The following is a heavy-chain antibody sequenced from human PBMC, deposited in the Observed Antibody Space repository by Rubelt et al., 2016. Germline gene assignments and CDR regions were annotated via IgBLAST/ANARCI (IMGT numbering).Heavy chain of an antibody. V-gene: IGHV4-39*07. CDR3: ARALRNPINWFDP. J-gene: IGHJ5*02. CDR1: GGSISSSSYY. CDR2: IYYSGRT. Sequence: QVQLQESGPGLVKPSETLSLTCTVSGGSISSSSYYWGWIRQPPGKGLEWIGTIYYSGRTYSNPSLKSRVTISVDTSKNQFTLNLTSVTAADTAVYYCARALRNPINWFDPWGQGTLVTVSS.